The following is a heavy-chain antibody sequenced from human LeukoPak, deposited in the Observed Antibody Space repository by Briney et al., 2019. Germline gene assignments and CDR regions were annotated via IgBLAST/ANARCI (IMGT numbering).Heavy chain of an antibody. CDR2: IYSGGTT. Sequence: GGSLRLSCAASGFTVSSNYMSWVRQAPGKGLEWVSVIYSGGTTYYADSVKGRFTISRDNSKSTLYLQMNSLRGEDTAVYYCARVLSVSYCDSWGQGTLVTVSS. D-gene: IGHD2/OR15-2a*01. CDR3: ARVLSVSYCDS. J-gene: IGHJ4*02. CDR1: GFTVSSNY. V-gene: IGHV3-53*01.